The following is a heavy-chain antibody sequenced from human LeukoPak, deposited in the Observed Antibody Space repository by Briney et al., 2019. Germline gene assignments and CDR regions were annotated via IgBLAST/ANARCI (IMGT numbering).Heavy chain of an antibody. J-gene: IGHJ4*02. V-gene: IGHV3-74*01. D-gene: IGHD3-16*02. CDR1: GFTFSSYW. CDR3: ATFTERENYHNTANL. CDR2: INSDGSST. Sequence: QPGGSLRLSCAASGFTFSSYWMHWVRQAPGKGLVWVSRINSDGSSTNYADSVKGRFTISRDNAKNTLYLQMNSLRAEDTAVYYYATFTERENYHNTANLWGQGTLVIVS.